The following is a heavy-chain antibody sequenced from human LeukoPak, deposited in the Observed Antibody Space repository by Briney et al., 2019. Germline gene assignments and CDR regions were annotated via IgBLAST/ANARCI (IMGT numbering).Heavy chain of an antibody. CDR1: GYTFTGYY. CDR2: INPNSGGT. Sequence: ASVKVSCKASGYTFTGYYMHWVRQAPGQGLEWMGWINPNSGGTNYAQKFQGWVTMTRDTSISTAYMELSRLRSDDTAVYYCARTAPITGTSYYYYGMDVWGQGTTVTVSS. V-gene: IGHV1-2*04. J-gene: IGHJ6*02. CDR3: ARTAPITGTSYYYYGMDV. D-gene: IGHD1-20*01.